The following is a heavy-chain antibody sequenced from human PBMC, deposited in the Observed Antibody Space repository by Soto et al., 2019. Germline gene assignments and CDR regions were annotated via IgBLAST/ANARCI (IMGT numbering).Heavy chain of an antibody. Sequence: PTLVNPTETLTLTCTFSGFSLNSDGVAVGWIRQPPGKALEWLGLVDWDDDKRDSPSQESRLSITRDTSKNQVILTMTNMEPVETGIHQCAYRKGAASGTGKWFDPWGQGTPVTVSS. V-gene: IGHV2-5*02. D-gene: IGHD6-13*01. CDR3: AYRKGAASGTGKWFDP. CDR2: VDWDDDK. J-gene: IGHJ5*02. CDR1: GFSLNSDGVA.